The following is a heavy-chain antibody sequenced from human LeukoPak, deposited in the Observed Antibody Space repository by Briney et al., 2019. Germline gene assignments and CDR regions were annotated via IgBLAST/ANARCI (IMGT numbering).Heavy chain of an antibody. Sequence: ASVKVSCKAYGYTFIAYYMHRVRQAPGQGLEWMGWINPNSGGTKYAQKFQGRVSMTRDTSISTVYMQLSRLRSDNTAVYYCARDSSSSTSCLSIDDYWRQGTLVTDCS. J-gene: IGHJ4*02. CDR2: INPNSGGT. CDR3: ARDSSSSTSCLSIDDY. CDR1: GYTFIAYY. D-gene: IGHD2-2*01. V-gene: IGHV1-2*02.